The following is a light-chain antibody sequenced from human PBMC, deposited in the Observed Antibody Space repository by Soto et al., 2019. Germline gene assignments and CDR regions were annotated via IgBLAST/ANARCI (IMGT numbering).Light chain of an antibody. V-gene: IGLV2-14*01. Sequence: QSALTQPASVSGSPGQSITISCTGTSSDVGGYNYVSWYQQHPGKAPKLMIYEVSNRPSGVSNRFFGSKSGNTASLTISGLQAEDEADYYCSSYTSSSTPHVFGTGTKLTVL. CDR3: SSYTSSSTPHV. CDR1: SSDVGGYNY. J-gene: IGLJ1*01. CDR2: EVS.